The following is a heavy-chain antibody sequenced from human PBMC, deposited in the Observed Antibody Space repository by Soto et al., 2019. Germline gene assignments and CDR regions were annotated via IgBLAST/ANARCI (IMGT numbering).Heavy chain of an antibody. CDR2: ISGSTNFI. J-gene: IGHJ6*02. D-gene: IGHD4-17*01. CDR3: ARAGGITVTTDYYYAMDV. Sequence: GGSLRLSCAASGFTFNRYSMNWVRQAPGKGLEWVSSISGSTNFIYYADSVKGRFTVSRDNAKNSLHLQMNSLRAEDTAVYYCARAGGITVTTDYYYAMDVWGQGTTVTVSS. CDR1: GFTFNRYS. V-gene: IGHV3-21*01.